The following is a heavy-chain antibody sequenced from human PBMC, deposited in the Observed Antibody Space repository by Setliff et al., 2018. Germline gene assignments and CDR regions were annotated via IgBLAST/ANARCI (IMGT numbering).Heavy chain of an antibody. CDR1: GGSISSHY. J-gene: IGHJ3*02. CDR2: IFYIGST. D-gene: IGHD3-22*01. CDR3: ARGRGISMIVVVTHDAFDI. V-gene: IGHV4-59*11. Sequence: SETLSLTCIVSGGSISSHYWSWIRQPPGKGLEWIGYIFYIGSTNYNPSLKSRVTISVDRSKNQFSLKLSSVTAADTAVYYCARGRGISMIVVVTHDAFDIWGQGTMVTVSS.